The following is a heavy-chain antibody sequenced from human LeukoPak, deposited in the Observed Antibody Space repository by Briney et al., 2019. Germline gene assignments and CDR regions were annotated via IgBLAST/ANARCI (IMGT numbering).Heavy chain of an antibody. CDR1: GGSISSYY. J-gene: IGHJ4*02. Sequence: SETLSLTCTVSGGSISSYYWSWIRQPPGKGLEWIGYIYYSGSTNYNPSLKSRVTTSVDTSKNQSSLKLSSVTAADTAVYYCARDNYGGNSGFDYWGQGTLVTVSS. CDR2: IYYSGST. V-gene: IGHV4-59*01. D-gene: IGHD4-23*01. CDR3: ARDNYGGNSGFDY.